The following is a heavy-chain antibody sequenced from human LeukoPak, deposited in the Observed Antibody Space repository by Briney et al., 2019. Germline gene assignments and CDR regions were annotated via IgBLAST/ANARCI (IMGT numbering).Heavy chain of an antibody. CDR2: TYYSGST. CDR1: GGSISSYY. Sequence: TSETLSLPCTVSGGSISSYYWSWIRQPPGKGLEWVGYTYYSGSTNYNPSLKSRVTISVDTSKNQFSLKLSSVTAADTAVYYCARNDCSNYDAYYYYMDVWGKGTTVTVSS. D-gene: IGHD4-11*01. V-gene: IGHV4-59*01. CDR3: ARNDCSNYDAYYYYMDV. J-gene: IGHJ6*03.